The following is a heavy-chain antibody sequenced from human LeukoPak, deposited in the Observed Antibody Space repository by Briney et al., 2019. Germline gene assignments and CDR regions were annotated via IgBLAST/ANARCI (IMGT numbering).Heavy chain of an antibody. CDR1: GFTFNSYS. Sequence: GGSLRLSCAASGFTFNSYSMNWVRQAPGKGLEWVSYISSSGSTMYYADSVKGRFTISRDNARNSLNLQMNSLRAEDTAVYYCARGQQWLVLGVFDYWGQGTLVTVSS. J-gene: IGHJ4*02. D-gene: IGHD6-19*01. V-gene: IGHV3-48*01. CDR2: ISSSGSTM. CDR3: ARGQQWLVLGVFDY.